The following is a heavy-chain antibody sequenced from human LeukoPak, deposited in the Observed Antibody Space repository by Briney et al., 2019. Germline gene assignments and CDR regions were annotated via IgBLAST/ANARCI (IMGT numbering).Heavy chain of an antibody. J-gene: IGHJ4*02. CDR1: GFTFSSYG. CDR3: AKDERSPPTGDFDY. Sequence: GGSLRLSCAASGFTFSSYGMHWVRQAPGKGLEWVAFIRYDGSNKYYADSVKGRFTISRDNSKNTLYLQMNSLRAEDTAVYYCAKDERSPPTGDFDYWGQGTLVTVSS. V-gene: IGHV3-30*02. CDR2: IRYDGSNK. D-gene: IGHD1-14*01.